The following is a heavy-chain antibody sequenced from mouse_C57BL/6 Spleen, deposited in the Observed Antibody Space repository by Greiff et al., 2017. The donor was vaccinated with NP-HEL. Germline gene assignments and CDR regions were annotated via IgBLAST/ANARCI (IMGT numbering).Heavy chain of an antibody. CDR1: GYTFTSYW. Sequence: VQLQQPGAELVRPGSSVKLSCKASGYTFTSYWMHWVKQRPIQGLEWIGNIDPSDSETHYNQKFKDKATLTVDKSSSTAYMQLSSLTSEDSAVYYCARERIYYSLDYWGQGTTLTVSS. J-gene: IGHJ2*01. CDR2: IDPSDSET. V-gene: IGHV1-52*01. CDR3: ARERIYYSLDY. D-gene: IGHD1-1*01.